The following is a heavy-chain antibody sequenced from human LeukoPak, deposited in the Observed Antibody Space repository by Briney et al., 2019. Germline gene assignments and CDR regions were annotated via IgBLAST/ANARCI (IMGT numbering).Heavy chain of an antibody. Sequence: ASVKVSCKVSGYTLTELSMHWVRQAPGKGLEWMGGFDPEDGETIYAQKFQGRVTTTEDTSTDTAYMELSSLRSEDTAVYYCATDLSYGMDVWGKGTTVTVSS. CDR3: ATDLSYGMDV. CDR1: GYTLTELS. J-gene: IGHJ6*04. V-gene: IGHV1-24*01. CDR2: FDPEDGET.